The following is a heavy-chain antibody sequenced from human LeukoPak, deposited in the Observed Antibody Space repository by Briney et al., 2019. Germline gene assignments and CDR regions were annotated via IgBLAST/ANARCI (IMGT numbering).Heavy chain of an antibody. CDR2: INHSGST. J-gene: IGHJ4*02. CDR1: GGSFSGYY. D-gene: IGHD2-2*01. CDR3: ARDCSSTSCYYRNFDY. Sequence: SXXLXLTCAVXGGSFSGYYWSWIRQPPGKGLEWIGEINHSGSTNYNPSLKSRVNISVDTSKNQFSLKLSSVTAADTAVYYCARDCSSTSCYYRNFDYWGQGTLVTVSS. V-gene: IGHV4-34*01.